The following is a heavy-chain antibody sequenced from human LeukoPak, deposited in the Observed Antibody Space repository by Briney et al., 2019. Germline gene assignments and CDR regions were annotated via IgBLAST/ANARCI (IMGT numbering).Heavy chain of an antibody. D-gene: IGHD5-24*01. Sequence: ASVKVSCKASGYTFTRYYMHWVRQASGQGVEWMGVINPSADSTSYTQKFQGRVSMTRDTSTSTVYMDLSSLRSEDTAVYYCARGRDAYNRDAFDIWGQGTVVTVSS. CDR1: GYTFTRYY. V-gene: IGHV1-46*01. J-gene: IGHJ3*02. CDR2: INPSADST. CDR3: ARGRDAYNRDAFDI.